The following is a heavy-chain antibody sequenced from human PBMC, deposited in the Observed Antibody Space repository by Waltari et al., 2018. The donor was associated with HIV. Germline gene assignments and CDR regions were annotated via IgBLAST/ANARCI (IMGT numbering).Heavy chain of an antibody. CDR3: ASARSYTFDY. CDR1: GGSISSGSYY. Sequence: QVQLQESGPGLVKPSQTLSLTCTVSGGSISSGSYYWSWIRQPAGKGLEWIGRIYTSGSTNYNPSLKSRVTISVDTSKNQFSLKLSSVTAADTAVYYCASARSYTFDYWGQGTLVTVSS. D-gene: IGHD3-10*01. J-gene: IGHJ4*02. V-gene: IGHV4-61*02. CDR2: IYTSGST.